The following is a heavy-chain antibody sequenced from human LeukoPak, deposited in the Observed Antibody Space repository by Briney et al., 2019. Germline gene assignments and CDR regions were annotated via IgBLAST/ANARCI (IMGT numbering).Heavy chain of an antibody. Sequence: RSSETLSLTCAVSGYSISSGYYWGWIRQPPGKGLEWVSGINWNGGSTGYADSVKGRFTISRDNAKNSLYLQMNSLRAEDTALYYCARDTAGATTFDYWGQGTLVTVSS. D-gene: IGHD1-26*01. J-gene: IGHJ4*02. CDR3: ARDTAGATTFDY. CDR1: GYSISSGYY. V-gene: IGHV3-20*04. CDR2: INWNGGST.